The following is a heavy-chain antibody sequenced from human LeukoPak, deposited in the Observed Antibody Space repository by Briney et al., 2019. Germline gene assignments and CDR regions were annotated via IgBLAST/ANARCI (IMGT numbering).Heavy chain of an antibody. Sequence: SETLSLTCTVSGGSIRSSSYYWGWIRQPPGKGLEWIGSIYHSGSTYFNPSLKSRVTMSVDTSKNQFSLRLSSVTAADTAVYYCARHILIIPAVLPYDYWGQGTQVTVPS. CDR1: GGSIRSSSYY. CDR2: IYHSGST. D-gene: IGHD2/OR15-2a*01. J-gene: IGHJ4*02. CDR3: ARHILIIPAVLPYDY. V-gene: IGHV4-39*01.